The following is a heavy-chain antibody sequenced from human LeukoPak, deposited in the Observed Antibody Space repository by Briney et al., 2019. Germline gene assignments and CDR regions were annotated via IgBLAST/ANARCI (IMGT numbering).Heavy chain of an antibody. Sequence: TLSLTCTVSGGSINSGSYYWNWVRQSAGKGLEWIGHIYTTGTTNCNPSLKSRVTISLDTSKNQFSLNLNSVTAADTAVYYCARCTSTSCYNFDYWGQGTLVTVSS. CDR3: ARCTSTSCYNFDY. V-gene: IGHV4-61*09. CDR1: GGSINSGSYY. CDR2: IYTTGTT. J-gene: IGHJ4*02. D-gene: IGHD2-2*02.